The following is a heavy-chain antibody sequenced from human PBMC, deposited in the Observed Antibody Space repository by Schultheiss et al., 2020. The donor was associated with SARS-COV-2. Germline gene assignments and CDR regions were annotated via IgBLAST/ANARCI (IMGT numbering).Heavy chain of an antibody. CDR1: GGTFSSYA. Sequence: SVKVSCKASGGTFSSYAISWVRQAPGQGLEWMGGIIPIFGTANYAQKFQGRVTITADESTRTAYMELSSLRCEDTAVYYCARGSIAAAGNGWWFDPWGQGTLVTVSS. V-gene: IGHV1-69*13. J-gene: IGHJ5*02. CDR2: IIPIFGTA. D-gene: IGHD6-13*01. CDR3: ARGSIAAAGNGWWFDP.